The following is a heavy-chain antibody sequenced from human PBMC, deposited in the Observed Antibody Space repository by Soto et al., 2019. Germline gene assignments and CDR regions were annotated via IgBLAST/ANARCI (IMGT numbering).Heavy chain of an antibody. CDR2: MNPDGSAI. CDR1: GFTFSSSW. CDR3: VTGWSEY. D-gene: IGHD2-15*01. Sequence: EVQLVESGGGLVQPGGSLRLSCVVSGFTFSSSWMHWVRQGPGKGLVWVSRMNPDGSAINYADSVKGRFTTSRDNAKNILYLQMNSLRAEDTSLYYGVTGWSEYWGPGTLVTVSS. J-gene: IGHJ4*02. V-gene: IGHV3-74*01.